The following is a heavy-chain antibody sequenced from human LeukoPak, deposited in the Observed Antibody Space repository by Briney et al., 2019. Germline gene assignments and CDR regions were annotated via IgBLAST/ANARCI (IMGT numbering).Heavy chain of an antibody. V-gene: IGHV1-24*01. CDR1: GYTLTELS. D-gene: IGHD3-3*01. J-gene: IGHJ3*02. CDR3: ATNYDFWSGYYTVSAFDI. Sequence: ASVKVSCKVSGYTLTELSMHWVRQAPGKGLEWMGGFDPEDGETIYAQKFQVRVTMTEDTSTDTAYMELSSLRSEDTAVYYCATNYDFWSGYYTVSAFDIWGQGTMVTVSS. CDR2: FDPEDGET.